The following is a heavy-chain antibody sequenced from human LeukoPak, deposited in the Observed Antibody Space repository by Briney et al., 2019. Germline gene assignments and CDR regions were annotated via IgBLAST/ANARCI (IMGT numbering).Heavy chain of an antibody. Sequence: GGSLRLSCAASGFSLSALEVRCVAQAPGKGLEWISYISSSYRTIYYADSVKGRLTVSRDNTKNSIYLHMDSLRVEDTAVYYFVRDDSIVLVSGLVVSGQRTTVTVSS. J-gene: IGHJ6*02. V-gene: IGHV3-48*03. CDR3: VRDDSIVLVSGLVV. D-gene: IGHD4/OR15-4a*01. CDR2: ISSSYRTI. CDR1: GFSLSAL.